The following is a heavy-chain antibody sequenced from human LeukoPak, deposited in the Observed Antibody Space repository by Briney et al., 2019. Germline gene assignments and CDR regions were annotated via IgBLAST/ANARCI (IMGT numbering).Heavy chain of an antibody. CDR2: ISSSSSYI. J-gene: IGHJ6*03. CDR3: ARIVVVPAAVHYYMDV. V-gene: IGHV3-21*01. CDR1: GFTFSSYS. Sequence: PGGSLRLSCAASGFTFSSYSMNWVRQAPGKGLEWVSSISSSSSYIYYADSVKGRFTISRDNAKNSLYLQMNSLRAEDTAVYYCARIVVVPAAVHYYMDVWGKGTTVTVSS. D-gene: IGHD2-2*01.